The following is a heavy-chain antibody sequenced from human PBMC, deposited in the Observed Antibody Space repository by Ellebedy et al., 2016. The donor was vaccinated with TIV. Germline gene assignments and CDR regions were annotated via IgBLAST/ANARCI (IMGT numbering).Heavy chain of an antibody. D-gene: IGHD3-22*01. Sequence: GESLKISCKGSGYTFTRYWISWVRQMPGKGLDWMGRIDPSDSYTNYRPSSQGHVTMSVDKSTNTAFLQWDSLKASDTAVYYCARHLTMTMTSMGQETLDIWGQGTVVTVSS. CDR3: ARHLTMTMTSMGQETLDI. J-gene: IGHJ3*02. CDR2: IDPSDSYT. V-gene: IGHV5-10-1*01. CDR1: GYTFTRYW.